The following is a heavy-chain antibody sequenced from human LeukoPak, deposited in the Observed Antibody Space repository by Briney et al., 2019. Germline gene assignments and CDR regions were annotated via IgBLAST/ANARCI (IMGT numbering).Heavy chain of an antibody. CDR2: MNPNSGNT. D-gene: IGHD4-23*01. J-gene: IGHJ6*02. CDR3: ARAPGGKYYYYYGMDV. Sequence: ASVKVSCKASGYTFTSYDINWVRQATGQGLEWMGWMNPNSGNTGYAQKFQGRVTMTRNTSISTAYMELSSLGSEDTAVYYCARAPGGKYYYYYGMDVWGQGTTVTVSS. V-gene: IGHV1-8*01. CDR1: GYTFTSYD.